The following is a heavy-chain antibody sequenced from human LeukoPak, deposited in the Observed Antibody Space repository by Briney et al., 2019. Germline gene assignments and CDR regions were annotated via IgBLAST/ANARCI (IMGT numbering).Heavy chain of an antibody. Sequence: ASVKVSCKASGYTFTSYYMHWVRQAPGQGLEWMGIINPSGGSTSYAQKFQGRVTMTRDTSTSTVYMELSSLRSEDTAVYYCAREFGLRWLQPETIAYWGQGTLGTVSS. V-gene: IGHV1-46*01. CDR1: GYTFTSYY. J-gene: IGHJ4*02. D-gene: IGHD5-24*01. CDR2: INPSGGST. CDR3: AREFGLRWLQPETIAY.